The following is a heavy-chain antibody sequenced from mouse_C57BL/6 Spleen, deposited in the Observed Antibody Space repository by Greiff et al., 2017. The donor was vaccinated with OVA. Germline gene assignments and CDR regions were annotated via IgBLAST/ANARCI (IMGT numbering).Heavy chain of an antibody. Sequence: VQLQQPGAELVMPGASVKLSCKASGYTFTSYWMHWVKQRPGQGLEWIGEIDPSDSYTNYNQKFKGKSTLTVDKSSSAAYMQLSSLTSEDSAVYYCARKLGRENWYFDVWGTGTTVTVSS. D-gene: IGHD4-1*01. V-gene: IGHV1-69*01. CDR2: IDPSDSYT. CDR1: GYTFTSYW. CDR3: ARKLGRENWYFDV. J-gene: IGHJ1*03.